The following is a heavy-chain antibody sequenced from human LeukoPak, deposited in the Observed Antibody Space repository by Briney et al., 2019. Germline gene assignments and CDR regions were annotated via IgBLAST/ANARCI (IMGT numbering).Heavy chain of an antibody. J-gene: IGHJ4*02. CDR3: ARPGYSYGYDFGY. Sequence: GRSLRLSSAASGFTFSSYGMHWVRQAPGKGLEWVAVIWYDGSNKYYADSVKGRFTISRDNSKNTLYLQMNSLRAEDTAVYYCARPGYSYGYDFGYWGQGTLVTVSS. CDR1: GFTFSSYG. D-gene: IGHD5-18*01. CDR2: IWYDGSNK. V-gene: IGHV3-33*01.